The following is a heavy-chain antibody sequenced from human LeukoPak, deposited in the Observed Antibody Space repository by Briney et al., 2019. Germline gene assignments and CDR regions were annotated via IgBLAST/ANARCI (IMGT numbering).Heavy chain of an antibody. D-gene: IGHD6-19*01. Sequence: GGSLRLSCAASGFTVSSNYMSWVRQAPGQGLEWVSIIYNGGSTYYADSVKGRFTISRDNVKNTLFLQMNSLRAEDTAVYFCVPNSGWYYWGQGALVTVSS. CDR2: IYNGGST. V-gene: IGHV3-66*01. J-gene: IGHJ4*02. CDR3: VPNSGWYY. CDR1: GFTVSSNY.